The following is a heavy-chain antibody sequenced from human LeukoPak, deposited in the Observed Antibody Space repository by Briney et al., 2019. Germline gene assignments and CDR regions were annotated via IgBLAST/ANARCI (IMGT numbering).Heavy chain of an antibody. CDR2: IIPIFGTA. CDR1: GYTFTSYG. J-gene: IGHJ4*02. D-gene: IGHD2-15*01. Sequence: SVKVSCKASGYTFTSYGISWVRQAPGQGLEWMGGIIPIFGTANYAQKFQGRVTITADESTSTAYMELSSLRSEDTAVYYCARVGRSHCSGGSCYDYWGQGTLVTVSS. V-gene: IGHV1-69*13. CDR3: ARVGRSHCSGGSCYDY.